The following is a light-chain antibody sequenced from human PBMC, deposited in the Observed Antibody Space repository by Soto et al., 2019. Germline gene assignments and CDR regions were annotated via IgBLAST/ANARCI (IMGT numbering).Light chain of an antibody. CDR1: QSISSY. V-gene: IGKV1-39*01. J-gene: IGKJ1*01. Sequence: IQMTQYPSSLSASLGDRVTITCRASQSISSYLNWYQQKPGKDPKLLIYAAYSLQSGVTSRFSGSGYGTDFTLTISSLQPEDFATYYRQQSYSTRTFGQGTEVDIK. CDR3: QQSYSTRT. CDR2: AAY.